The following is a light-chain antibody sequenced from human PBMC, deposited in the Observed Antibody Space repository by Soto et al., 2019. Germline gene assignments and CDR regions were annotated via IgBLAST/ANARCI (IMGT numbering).Light chain of an antibody. J-gene: IGKJ1*01. CDR2: GAS. CDR3: QQYGSSPKT. Sequence: DIQLTQSPGTLSLSPWERATLSCRASQIININYLAWYQQKPGQAPRLLIYGASIWATGIPDRFSVSGSGTDFTLTINSLEPEDFAVYYCQQYGSSPKTFGQGTKVDIK. CDR1: QIININY. V-gene: IGKV3-20*01.